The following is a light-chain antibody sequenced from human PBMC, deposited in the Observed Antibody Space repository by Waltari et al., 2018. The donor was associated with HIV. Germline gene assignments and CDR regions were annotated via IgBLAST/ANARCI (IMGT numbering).Light chain of an antibody. V-gene: IGLV2-23*02. Sequence: QSALTQPASVSGSPGQSITISCTGTSRDVGSYNLVSWYQQPPGKAPKLIIFEVSKRPSGVSNRFSGSQSGNTASLTISGLQSEDEADYYCCSYAARVVFGGGTKLTVL. J-gene: IGLJ2*01. CDR1: SRDVGSYNL. CDR3: CSYAARVV. CDR2: EVS.